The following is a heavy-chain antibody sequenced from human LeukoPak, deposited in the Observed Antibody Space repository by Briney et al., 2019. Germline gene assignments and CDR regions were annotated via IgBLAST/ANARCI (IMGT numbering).Heavy chain of an antibody. CDR1: GYTFTSYY. Sequence: ASVKVSCKASGYTFTSYYMHWVRQAPGQGLEWMGIINPSGGSTSYTKKFQGRITMTRDTSTSTVYVELSSLRSEDTAVYYCARAYYHASSRYYFPLDYWGQGTLVTVSS. J-gene: IGHJ4*02. D-gene: IGHD3-22*01. V-gene: IGHV1-46*01. CDR2: INPSGGST. CDR3: ARAYYHASSRYYFPLDY.